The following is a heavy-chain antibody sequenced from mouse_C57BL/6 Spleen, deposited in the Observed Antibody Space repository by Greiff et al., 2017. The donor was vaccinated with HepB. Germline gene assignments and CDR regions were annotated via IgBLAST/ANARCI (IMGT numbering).Heavy chain of an antibody. V-gene: IGHV1-76*01. Sequence: QVQLQQSGAELVRPGASVKLSCKASGYTFTDYYINWVKQRPGQGLEWIARIYPGSGNTYYNEKFKGKATLTAEKSSSTAYMQLSSLTSEDSAVYFCAREYGSPYYAMDYWGQGTSVTVSS. CDR2: IYPGSGNT. J-gene: IGHJ4*01. D-gene: IGHD1-1*01. CDR3: AREYGSPYYAMDY. CDR1: GYTFTDYY.